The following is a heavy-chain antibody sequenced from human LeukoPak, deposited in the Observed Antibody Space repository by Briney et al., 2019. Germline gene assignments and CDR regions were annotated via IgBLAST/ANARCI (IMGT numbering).Heavy chain of an antibody. CDR1: GFTFSSYA. V-gene: IGHV3-23*01. D-gene: IGHD3-10*01. Sequence: GGSLRLSCAASGFTFSSYAMSWVRQAPGKGLEWVAALSGSGGSTYYADSVKGRFTISRDNSKDTLYLQMHSLRAEDTAIYFCTKVLVRGVMALVYFDSWGQGTLVTVSS. J-gene: IGHJ4*02. CDR3: TKVLVRGVMALVYFDS. CDR2: LSGSGGST.